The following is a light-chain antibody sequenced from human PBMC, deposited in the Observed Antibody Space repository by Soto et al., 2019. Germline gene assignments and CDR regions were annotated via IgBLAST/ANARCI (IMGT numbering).Light chain of an antibody. CDR3: QQYYNWPRT. J-gene: IGKJ1*01. CDR1: QSISSN. V-gene: IGKV3-15*01. CDR2: GAS. Sequence: DIMMTQSPDTLTEVPGERATLSCRASQSISSNLAWYQQKPGQAPRLLTYGASTRATGIPARFSGSGSGTEFTLTISSLQPEDFAVYYCQQYYNWPRTFGQGTKVDIK.